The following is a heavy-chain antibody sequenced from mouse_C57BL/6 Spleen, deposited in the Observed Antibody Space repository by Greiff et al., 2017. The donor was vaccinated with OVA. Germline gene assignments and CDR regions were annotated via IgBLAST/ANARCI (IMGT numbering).Heavy chain of an antibody. V-gene: IGHV1-74*01. Sequence: QVQLQQPGAELVKPGASVKVSCKASGYTFPSYWMHWVKQRPGQGLEWIGRIPPSDSDTNYNQKFKGKATLTVDKSSSTAYMQLSSLTSEDSAVYYCAIYDYDGAWFAYWGQGTLVTVSA. CDR2: IPPSDSDT. J-gene: IGHJ3*01. CDR1: GYTFPSYW. D-gene: IGHD2-4*01. CDR3: AIYDYDGAWFAY.